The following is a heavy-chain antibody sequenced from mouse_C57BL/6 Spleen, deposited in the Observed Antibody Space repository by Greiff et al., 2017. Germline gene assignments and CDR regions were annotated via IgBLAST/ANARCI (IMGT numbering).Heavy chain of an antibody. CDR1: GFTFSDYY. CDR2: ISNGGGST. Sequence: EVKLMESGGGLVQPGGSLKLSCAASGFTFSDYYMYWVRQTPEKRLEWVAYISNGGGSTYYPDTVKGRFTISSDNAKNTLYLQRCRLKSEDTAMYYGARLYGSGARDYWGQGTSVTVSS. CDR3: ARLYGSGARDY. D-gene: IGHD1-1*01. V-gene: IGHV5-12*01. J-gene: IGHJ4*01.